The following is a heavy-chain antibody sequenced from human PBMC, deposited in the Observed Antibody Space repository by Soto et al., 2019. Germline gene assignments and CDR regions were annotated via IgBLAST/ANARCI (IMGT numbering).Heavy chain of an antibody. J-gene: IGHJ4*02. CDR3: ARGGSGSYSPPRLWDY. V-gene: IGHV1-2*04. CDR2: INPNSGGT. CDR1: GYTFTGYY. D-gene: IGHD1-26*01. Sequence: ASVKVSCKASGYTFTGYYMHWVRQAPGQGLEWMGWINPNSGGTNYAQKFQGWVTMTRDTSISTAYMELSRLRSDDTAVYYCARGGSGSYSPPRLWDYWGQGTLVTVSS.